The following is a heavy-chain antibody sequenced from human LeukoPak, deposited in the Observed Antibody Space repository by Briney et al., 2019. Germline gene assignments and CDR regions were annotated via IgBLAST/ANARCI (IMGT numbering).Heavy chain of an antibody. CDR2: INSDGSST. J-gene: IGHJ4*02. V-gene: IGHV3-74*01. D-gene: IGHD1-14*01. Sequence: GGSLRLSCAASGFTFSSYWMRWVRQAPGKGLVWVSRINSDGSSTSYADSVKGRFTISRDNAKNTLYLQMNSLRAEDTAVYYCARDPRTGYFDYWGQGTLVTVSS. CDR1: GFTFSSYW. CDR3: ARDPRTGYFDY.